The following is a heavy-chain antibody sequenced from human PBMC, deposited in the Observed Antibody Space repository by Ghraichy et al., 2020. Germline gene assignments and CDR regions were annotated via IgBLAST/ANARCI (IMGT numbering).Heavy chain of an antibody. CDR2: ISGSGGST. CDR1: GFTFSSYA. Sequence: GGSLRLSCAASGFTFSSYAMSWVRQAPGKGLEWVSAISGSGGSTYYADSVKGRFTISRDNSKKTLYLQMNSLRAEDTAVYYCAKANGYCSSTSCYPPLYYYYGMDVWGQVSTVTASS. J-gene: IGHJ6*02. D-gene: IGHD2-2*03. V-gene: IGHV3-23*01. CDR3: AKANGYCSSTSCYPPLYYYYGMDV.